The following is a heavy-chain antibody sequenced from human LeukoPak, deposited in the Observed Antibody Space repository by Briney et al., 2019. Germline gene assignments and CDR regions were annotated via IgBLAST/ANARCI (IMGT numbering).Heavy chain of an antibody. Sequence: SVKVSCKASGVTSSSYAINWVRQAPGQGLEWMGGIIPIFGTTDYAQKFQGRVTITADASTRTAYMDLSSLTSQDTAVYFCAKQDVRRILSAAGQRAFTVWGQGTTVTVS. CDR2: IIPIFGTT. V-gene: IGHV1-69*19. J-gene: IGHJ3*01. D-gene: IGHD6-13*01. CDR1: GVTSSSYA. CDR3: AKQDVRRILSAAGQRAFTV.